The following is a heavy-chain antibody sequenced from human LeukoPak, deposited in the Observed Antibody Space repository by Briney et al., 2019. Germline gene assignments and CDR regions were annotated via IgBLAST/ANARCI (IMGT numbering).Heavy chain of an antibody. CDR1: GFTFNNYN. Sequence: SGGSLRLSCAASGFTFNNYNMNWVRQAPGKGLEWVSSITSSSTYIYYADSVKGRFTISGDNAKNSLYLQMNSLRAEDTAVYYCARGRTYYYDSSAGYWGQGTLVTVSS. V-gene: IGHV3-21*01. J-gene: IGHJ4*02. CDR3: ARGRTYYYDSSAGY. CDR2: ITSSSTYI. D-gene: IGHD3-22*01.